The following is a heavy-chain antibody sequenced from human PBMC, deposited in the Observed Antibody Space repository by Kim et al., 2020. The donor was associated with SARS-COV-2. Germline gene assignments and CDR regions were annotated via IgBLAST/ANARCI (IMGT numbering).Heavy chain of an antibody. V-gene: IGHV3-64D*09. CDR3: VKDGKITVIV. D-gene: IGHD3-22*01. J-gene: IGHJ3*01. Sequence: STEYAGAVKGRFTISGDNSKNTMYLQMSSLRAEDTAVYYCVKDGKITVIVWGKGTMVTVSS. CDR2: ST.